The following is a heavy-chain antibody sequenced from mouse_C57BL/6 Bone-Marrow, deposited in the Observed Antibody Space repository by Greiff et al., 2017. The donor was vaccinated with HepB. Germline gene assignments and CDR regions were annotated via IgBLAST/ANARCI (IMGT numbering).Heavy chain of an antibody. J-gene: IGHJ4*01. CDR3: ARQGRTTVVATRAMDY. CDR1: GFTFSSYG. V-gene: IGHV5-6*01. Sequence: EVQLVESGGDLVKPGGSLKLSCAASGFTFSSYGMSWVRQTPDKRLEWVATISSGGSYTYYPDSVKGRFTITRDNAKNTLYLQMSSLKSEDTAMYYCARQGRTTVVATRAMDYWGQGTSVTVSS. CDR2: ISSGGSYT. D-gene: IGHD1-1*01.